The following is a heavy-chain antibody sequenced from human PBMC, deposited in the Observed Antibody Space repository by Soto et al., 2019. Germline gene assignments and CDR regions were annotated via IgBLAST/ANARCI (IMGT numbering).Heavy chain of an antibody. Sequence: GASVKVSCKASGYTFTGYYMHWVRQAPGQGLEWMGWINPNSGGTNYAQKFQGWVTMTRDTSISTAYMELSRLRSDDTAVYYCARARAPGSSSSWVDYWGQGTLVTVS. J-gene: IGHJ4*02. CDR3: ARARAPGSSSSWVDY. CDR2: INPNSGGT. CDR1: GYTFTGYY. V-gene: IGHV1-2*04. D-gene: IGHD6-6*01.